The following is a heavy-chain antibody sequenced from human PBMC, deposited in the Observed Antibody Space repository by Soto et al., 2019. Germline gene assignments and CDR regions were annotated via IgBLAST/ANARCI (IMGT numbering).Heavy chain of an antibody. CDR2: IYHTGTT. V-gene: IGHV4-38-2*02. J-gene: IGHJ5*02. CDR3: ARDPRYDFWSGYRT. CDR1: GDSISSGYH. D-gene: IGHD3-3*01. Sequence: SETLSLTCAVSGDSISSGYHWAWIRQPPGKGLEWVASIYHTGTTYYNPSLTSRVTISVDTAKNQFSLKLSSVTAADTAVYYCARDPRYDFWSGYRTWGQGTLVTVSS.